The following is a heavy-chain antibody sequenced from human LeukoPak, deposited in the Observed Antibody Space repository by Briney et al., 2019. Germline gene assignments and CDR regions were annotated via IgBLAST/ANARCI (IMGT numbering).Heavy chain of an antibody. CDR1: GGSLSGYY. Sequence: SETLSLTCGVYGGSLSGYYWSWIRQPPGKGLEWIGEINRSGSTNYNPSLKSRVTISVDTSKNQLSLKLSSVTAADTAVYYCARHTRITMIVVVITDAFDIWGQGTMVTVSS. D-gene: IGHD3-22*01. V-gene: IGHV4-34*01. CDR3: ARHTRITMIVVVITDAFDI. J-gene: IGHJ3*02. CDR2: INRSGST.